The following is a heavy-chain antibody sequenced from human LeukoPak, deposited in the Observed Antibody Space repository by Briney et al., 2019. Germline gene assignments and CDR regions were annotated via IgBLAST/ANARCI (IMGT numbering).Heavy chain of an antibody. D-gene: IGHD6-13*01. V-gene: IGHV1-2*02. CDR2: INPNSGGT. J-gene: IGHJ4*02. Sequence: ASVKVSCKASGYTFTGYYMHWVRQAPGQGLEWMGWINPNSGGTNYAQKFQGRVTMTRDTSISTAYVELSRLRSDDTAVYYCARVDSGYSSGWYRYWGQGTLVTVSS. CDR3: ARVDSGYSSGWYRY. CDR1: GYTFTGYY.